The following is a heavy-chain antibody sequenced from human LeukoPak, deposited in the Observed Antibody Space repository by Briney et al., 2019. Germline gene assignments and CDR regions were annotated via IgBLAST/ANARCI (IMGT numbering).Heavy chain of an antibody. CDR1: GFTFSSYA. Sequence: PGGSLRLSCAASGFTFSSYAMSWVRQAPGKGLEWVSAISGSGDSTYYADSVKGRFTISRDNSKNTLYLQMNSLGAEDTAVYYCAKVRGQDYYYGMDVWGQGTTVTVSS. J-gene: IGHJ6*02. CDR2: ISGSGDST. V-gene: IGHV3-23*01. CDR3: AKVRGQDYYYGMDV.